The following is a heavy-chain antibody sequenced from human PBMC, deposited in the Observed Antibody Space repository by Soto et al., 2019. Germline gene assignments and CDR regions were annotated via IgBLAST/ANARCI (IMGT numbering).Heavy chain of an antibody. CDR2: ISWDGGGT. Sequence: GGSLRLSCAASGFTFDDYTMHWVRQAPGKGLEWVSLISWDGGGTYYADSVKGRFTISRDNSKNSLYLQMNSLRTEDTALYYCAKDVEYSSSWVQPGGFDYWGQGTLVTVSS. CDR3: AKDVEYSSSWVQPGGFDY. CDR1: GFTFDDYT. J-gene: IGHJ4*02. D-gene: IGHD6-6*01. V-gene: IGHV3-43*01.